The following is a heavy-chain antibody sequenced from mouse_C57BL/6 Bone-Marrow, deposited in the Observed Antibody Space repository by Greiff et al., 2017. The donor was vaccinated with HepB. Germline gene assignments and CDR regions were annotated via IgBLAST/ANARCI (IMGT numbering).Heavy chain of an antibody. CDR3: ARIHYYGSSFPYYFDY. CDR1: GFSLSTFGMG. D-gene: IGHD1-1*01. CDR2: IWWDDDK. V-gene: IGHV8-8*01. Sequence: VKLQESGPGILQPSQTLSLTCSFSGFSLSTFGMGVGWIRQPSGKGLEWLAHIWWDDDKYYNPALKSRLTISKDTSKNQVFLKIANVDTADTATYYCARIHYYGSSFPYYFDYWGQGTTLTVSS. J-gene: IGHJ2*01.